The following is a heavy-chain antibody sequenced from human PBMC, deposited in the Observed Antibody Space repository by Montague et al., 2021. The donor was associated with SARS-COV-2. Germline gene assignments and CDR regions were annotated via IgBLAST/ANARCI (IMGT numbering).Heavy chain of an antibody. Sequence: SETLSLTCTVSGGSISSSSYYWGWIRQPPGKGLEWIGSIYYSGSTYYNPSLKSRVTISVDTSKNQFSLKLSSVTAADTAVYYCASLETFTMIVGNNFDYWGQGTLVTVSS. CDR1: GGSISSSSYY. D-gene: IGHD3-22*01. V-gene: IGHV4-39*01. CDR3: ASLETFTMIVGNNFDY. J-gene: IGHJ4*02. CDR2: IYYSGST.